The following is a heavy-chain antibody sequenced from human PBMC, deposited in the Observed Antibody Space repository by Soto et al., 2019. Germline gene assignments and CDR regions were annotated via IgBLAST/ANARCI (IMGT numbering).Heavy chain of an antibody. CDR1: GGTFSSYA. D-gene: IGHD2-2*01. V-gene: IGHV1-69*13. J-gene: IGHJ6*02. CDR2: IIPIFGTA. CDR3: ARHVYVVVPAAMGEWNSYGMDV. Sequence: GASVKVSCXASGGTFSSYAISWVRQAPGQGLEWMGGIIPIFGTANYAQKFQGRVTITADESTSTAYMELSSLRSEDTAMYYCARHVYVVVPAAMGEWNSYGMDVWGQGTTVTVSS.